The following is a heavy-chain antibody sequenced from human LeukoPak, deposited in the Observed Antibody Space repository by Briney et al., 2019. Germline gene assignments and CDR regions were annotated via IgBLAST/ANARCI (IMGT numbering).Heavy chain of an antibody. CDR2: IKQDGSEK. Sequence: PGGSLRLSCAASGFTFSSYWMSWVRQAPGKGLEWVANIKQDGSEKYYVDSVKGRFTISRDNAKNSLYLQMNSLRAEDTAVYYCAIESGWLQLLRGYYWGQGTLVTVSS. CDR1: GFTFSSYW. V-gene: IGHV3-7*01. J-gene: IGHJ4*02. D-gene: IGHD5-24*01. CDR3: AIESGWLQLLRGYY.